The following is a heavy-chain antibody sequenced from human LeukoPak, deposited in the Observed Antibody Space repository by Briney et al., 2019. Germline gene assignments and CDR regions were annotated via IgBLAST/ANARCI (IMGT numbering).Heavy chain of an antibody. CDR1: GYTFTSYG. D-gene: IGHD3-22*01. Sequence: ASVKVSCKASGYTFTSYGISWVRQAPGQGLEWMGWISAYNGNTNYAQKLQGRVTMTTDTSTSTAYMELRSLRSDDTAVYYCARDENYYDSSGYYYVRGYYYGMDVWGQGTTVTVSS. V-gene: IGHV1-18*01. J-gene: IGHJ6*02. CDR3: ARDENYYDSSGYYYVRGYYYGMDV. CDR2: ISAYNGNT.